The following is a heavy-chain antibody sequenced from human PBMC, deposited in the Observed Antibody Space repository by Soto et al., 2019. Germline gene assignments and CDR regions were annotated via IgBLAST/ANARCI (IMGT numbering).Heavy chain of an antibody. V-gene: IGHV1-2*04. CDR2: INPNSGGT. CDR1: GYTFTGYY. CDR3: AREGSSGYYRFDY. Sequence: QVQLVQSGAEVKKPGASVKVSCKASGYTFTGYYMHWVRQAPGQGLEWMGWINPNSGGTNYAQKLQGWVTMTRDTSVSTAYMELSRLRYDDTAVYYCAREGSSGYYRFDYWGQGTLVTVSS. D-gene: IGHD3-22*01. J-gene: IGHJ4*02.